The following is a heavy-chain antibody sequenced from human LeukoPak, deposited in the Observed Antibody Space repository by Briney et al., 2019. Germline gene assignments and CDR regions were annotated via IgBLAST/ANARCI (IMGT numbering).Heavy chain of an antibody. Sequence: ASVKVSCKASGGTFSNYAISWVRQAPGQGLEWMGGIIPIFGTANYAQKFQGRVTITTDESTSTAYMELSSLRSEDTAVYYCARTPFEYSSSSVYFGYWGQGTLVTVSS. J-gene: IGHJ4*02. CDR2: IIPIFGTA. CDR1: GGTFSNYA. V-gene: IGHV1-69*05. D-gene: IGHD6-6*01. CDR3: ARTPFEYSSSSVYFGY.